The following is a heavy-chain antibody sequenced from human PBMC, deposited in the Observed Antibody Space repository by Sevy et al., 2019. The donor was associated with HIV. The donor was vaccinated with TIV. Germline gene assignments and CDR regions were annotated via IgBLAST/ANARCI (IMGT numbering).Heavy chain of an antibody. J-gene: IGHJ4*02. CDR1: GGSISSGNYY. Sequence: SESLSLTCTVSGGSISSGNYYWSWIRQPAGKGLEWIGRIYTSGSTNYNPSLKSRVTISVDTSKNQFSLKLSSVTAADTAVYYCARESGDCSSTSCYEGVFDYWGQGTLVTVSS. D-gene: IGHD2-2*01. CDR2: IYTSGST. V-gene: IGHV4-61*02. CDR3: ARESGDCSSTSCYEGVFDY.